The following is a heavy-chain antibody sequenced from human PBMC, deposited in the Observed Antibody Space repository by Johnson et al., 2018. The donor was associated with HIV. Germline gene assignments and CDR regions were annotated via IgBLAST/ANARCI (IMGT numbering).Heavy chain of an antibody. Sequence: QVQLVESGGGVVQPGRSLRLSCAASGFTLSYYGVHWVRQAPGKGLEWVAVISNDGSNKQYVESVKGRFTISRDNSKKMVNLQMNSLRPEDTAVYYCARQSLRAFDIWGQGTMVTVSS. V-gene: IGHV3-30*03. CDR2: ISNDGSNK. J-gene: IGHJ3*02. CDR3: ARQSLRAFDI. CDR1: GFTLSYYG.